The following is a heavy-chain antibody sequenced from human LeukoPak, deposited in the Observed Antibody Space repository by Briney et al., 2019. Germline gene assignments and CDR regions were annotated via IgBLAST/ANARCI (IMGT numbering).Heavy chain of an antibody. V-gene: IGHV4-34*01. CDR1: GGSFSGYY. Sequence: KPSETLSLTRAVYGGSFSGYYWSWIRQPPGRGLEWIGEINHSGSTNYNPSLKSRVTISVDTSKNQFSLKLSSVTAADTAVYYCARVRAYSSSIYYYMDVWGKGTTVTVSS. CDR2: INHSGST. CDR3: ARVRAYSSSIYYYMDV. D-gene: IGHD6-6*01. J-gene: IGHJ6*03.